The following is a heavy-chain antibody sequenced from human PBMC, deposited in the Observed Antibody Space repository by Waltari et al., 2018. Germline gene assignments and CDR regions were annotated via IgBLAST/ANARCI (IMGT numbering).Heavy chain of an antibody. CDR3: AHLIAATGTTDY. CDR1: GITFSNYA. D-gene: IGHD6-13*01. J-gene: IGHJ4*02. Sequence: EVHLGESVGGLVKPGGCLRLTCAPSGITFSNYAIPCVGQAPGKGLEWVSGINWDGTYMDYADSVKGRFTISRDNGKNSLYLQMNRLRAEDTAVYYCAHLIAATGTTDYWGQGTLVTVSS. CDR2: INWDGTYM. V-gene: IGHV3-9*01.